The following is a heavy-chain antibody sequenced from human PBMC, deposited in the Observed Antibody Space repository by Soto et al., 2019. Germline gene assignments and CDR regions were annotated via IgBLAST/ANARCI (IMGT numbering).Heavy chain of an antibody. CDR1: GGSISSHSYY. Sequence: SETLSLTCTASGGSISSHSYYLGCIRQSPGKGLEWIGSIGYTGTIYYNPSLQSRVTMSVDTSENQISLRLSSMTAADTAVYYCASHVHNQGYEYYFDSWSRGTLVTVSS. CDR3: ASHVHNQGYEYYFDS. V-gene: IGHV4-39*01. D-gene: IGHD3-3*01. J-gene: IGHJ4*02. CDR2: IGYTGTI.